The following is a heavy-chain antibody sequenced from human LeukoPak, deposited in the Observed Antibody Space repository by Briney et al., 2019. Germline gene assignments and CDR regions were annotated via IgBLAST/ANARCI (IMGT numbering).Heavy chain of an antibody. Sequence: GGSLRLSCAPSGFTFSSYGMHWVRQAPGKGLEWVAVIWYDGSNKYYADSVKGRFTISRDNSKNTLYLQMNSLRTEDTAVYYCARNNYGEYYFDYWGQGTLVTVSS. CDR1: GFTFSSYG. D-gene: IGHD4-17*01. J-gene: IGHJ4*02. V-gene: IGHV3-30*19. CDR2: IWYDGSNK. CDR3: ARNNYGEYYFDY.